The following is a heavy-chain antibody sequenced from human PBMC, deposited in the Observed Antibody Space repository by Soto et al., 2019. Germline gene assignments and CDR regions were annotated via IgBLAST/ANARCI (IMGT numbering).Heavy chain of an antibody. D-gene: IGHD3-10*01. Sequence: QVQLVQSGAEVKKPGSSVKVSCKASGGTVSSYAISWVRQAPGQGLEWMGGIIPIFGTADYAQKFQGRVMITADESTSTAYMELSSLRSEDTAVYYCARSGARPGDYYYGMDVWGQGTTVTVSS. V-gene: IGHV1-69*12. CDR1: GGTVSSYA. CDR2: IIPIFGTA. J-gene: IGHJ6*02. CDR3: ARSGARPGDYYYGMDV.